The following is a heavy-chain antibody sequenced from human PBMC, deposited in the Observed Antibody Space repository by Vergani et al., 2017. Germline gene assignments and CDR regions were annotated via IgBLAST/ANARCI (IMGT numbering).Heavy chain of an antibody. CDR1: GFTFSSYS. CDR3: ARDMVRAEPEYYGSGRHAFDS. CDR2: ISSSSSYI. D-gene: IGHD3-10*01. J-gene: IGHJ3*02. V-gene: IGHV3-21*01. Sequence: EVQLVESGGGLVKPGGSLRLSCAASGFTFSSYSMNWVRQAPGKGLEWVSSISSSSSYIYYPDSVKGRFTISRSNAKNSLYLQMNSLRAEDTAVYYCARDMVRAEPEYYGSGRHAFDSWGQGTMVTVSS.